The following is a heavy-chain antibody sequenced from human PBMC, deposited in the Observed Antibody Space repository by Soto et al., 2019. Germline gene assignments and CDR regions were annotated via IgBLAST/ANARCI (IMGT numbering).Heavy chain of an antibody. CDR3: ARITYYYDSSGYSRPDYFDY. D-gene: IGHD3-22*01. V-gene: IGHV2-26*01. CDR1: GFSLSNDRMG. CDR2: IFSNDEK. J-gene: IGHJ4*02. Sequence: VSGPKLVNPTETLTLNCTVSGFSLSNDRMGVSWIRQPPGKALEWLAHIFSNDEKSYSTSLKSRLTISKDTSKSQVVLTMTNMDPVDTATYYCARITYYYDSSGYSRPDYFDYWGQGTLVTVSS.